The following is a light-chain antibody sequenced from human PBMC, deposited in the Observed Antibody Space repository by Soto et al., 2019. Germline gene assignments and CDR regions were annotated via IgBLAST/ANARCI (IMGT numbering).Light chain of an antibody. J-gene: IGLJ3*02. CDR1: SSDIGTYNF. CDR2: DVT. Sequence: QSALTQPRSVSGSPGQSVTFSSIGTSSDIGTYNFVSWYQQNPGKAPKLLIYDVTKRPSGVPDRFSGSKSGNTASLTISGLQSEDEADYYCCSYAVANTLVFGGGTKLTVL. V-gene: IGLV2-11*01. CDR3: CSYAVANTLV.